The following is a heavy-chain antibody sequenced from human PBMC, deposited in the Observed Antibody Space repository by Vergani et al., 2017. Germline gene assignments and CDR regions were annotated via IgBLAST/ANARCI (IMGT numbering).Heavy chain of an antibody. CDR3: ARRAPNPGYYYYYMDV. V-gene: IGHV1-18*01. J-gene: IGHJ6*03. CDR1: GYTFTSYG. CDR2: ISAYNGNT. D-gene: IGHD1-14*01. Sequence: QVQLVQSGAEVKKPRASVKVSCKASGYTFTSYGICWVRQAPGQGLEWMGWISAYNGNTNYEQKIQVRVTMTPETSTSTAYMELRSLRSDDTAVSYCARRAPNPGYYYYYMDVWGKGTTVTVTS.